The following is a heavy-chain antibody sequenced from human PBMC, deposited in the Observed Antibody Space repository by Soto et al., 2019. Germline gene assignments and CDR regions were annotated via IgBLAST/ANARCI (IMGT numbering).Heavy chain of an antibody. D-gene: IGHD3-10*01. J-gene: IGHJ6*02. CDR2: ISGSGGST. V-gene: IGHV3-23*01. Sequence: GGSLRLSCAASGFTFSSYAMSWVRQAPGKGLEWVSAISGSGGSTYYADSVKGRFTISRDNSKNTLYLQMNSLRAEDTAVYYCAKGLWFGELEPVDGMDVWGQGTTVTVSS. CDR1: GFTFSSYA. CDR3: AKGLWFGELEPVDGMDV.